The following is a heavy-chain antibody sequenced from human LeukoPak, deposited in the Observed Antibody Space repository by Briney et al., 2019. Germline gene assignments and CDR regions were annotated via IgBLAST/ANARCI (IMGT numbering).Heavy chain of an antibody. CDR1: GGSISSYY. J-gene: IGHJ4*02. CDR3: ARGVRSYDFWSGYYYFDY. V-gene: IGHV4-59*01. D-gene: IGHD3-3*01. Sequence: SETLSLTCTVSGGSISSYYWSWIRQPPGKGLEWIGYIYYSGSTNYNPSLKSRVTISVDTSKNQFSLKLSSVTAADTAVYYCARGVRSYDFWSGYYYFDYWGQGTLVIVSS. CDR2: IYYSGST.